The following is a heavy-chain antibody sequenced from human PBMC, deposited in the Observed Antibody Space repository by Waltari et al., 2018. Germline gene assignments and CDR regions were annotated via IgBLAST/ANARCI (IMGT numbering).Heavy chain of an antibody. V-gene: IGHV3-53*01. CDR2: IYSGGST. Sequence: EVQLVESGGGLIQPGGSLRLSCAASGFTVSSNYMSWVRQAPGKGLEWVSVIYSGGSTYCAYSVQGRFTISRDNSKNTLYLQMNSLRAEDTAVYYCARGRIYDFWSGYYFDYWGQGTLVTVSS. D-gene: IGHD3-3*01. J-gene: IGHJ4*02. CDR3: ARGRIYDFWSGYYFDY. CDR1: GFTVSSNY.